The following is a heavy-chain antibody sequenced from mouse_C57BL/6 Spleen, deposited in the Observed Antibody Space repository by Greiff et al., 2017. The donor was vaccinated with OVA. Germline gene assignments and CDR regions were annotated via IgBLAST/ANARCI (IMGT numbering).Heavy chain of an antibody. CDR1: GYTFTSYW. V-gene: IGHV1-52*01. Sequence: QVQLQQPGAELVRPGSLVKLSCKASGYTFTSYWMHWVKQRPIQGLEWIGNIDPSDSVTHYNQKFKDKATLTVDKSSSTAYMQLSSLTSEDSAVYYCARRDYGSSYGYFDYWGQGTTLTVSS. CDR3: ARRDYGSSYGYFDY. D-gene: IGHD1-1*01. J-gene: IGHJ2*01. CDR2: IDPSDSVT.